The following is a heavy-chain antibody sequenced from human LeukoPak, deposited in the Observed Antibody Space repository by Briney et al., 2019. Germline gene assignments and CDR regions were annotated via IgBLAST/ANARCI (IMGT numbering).Heavy chain of an antibody. CDR3: ARRQGCSSTSCPPDS. V-gene: IGHV5-51*01. CDR1: GYKFTNYW. Sequence: GESLKISCKGSGYKFTNYWIGWVRQMPGKGLEWMGIIYPGDSDTRYATSFQGQVTISADKSISTAYLQWSSLQASDTAMYYCARRQGCSSTSCPPDSWGQGTLVTVSS. D-gene: IGHD2-2*01. J-gene: IGHJ4*02. CDR2: IYPGDSDT.